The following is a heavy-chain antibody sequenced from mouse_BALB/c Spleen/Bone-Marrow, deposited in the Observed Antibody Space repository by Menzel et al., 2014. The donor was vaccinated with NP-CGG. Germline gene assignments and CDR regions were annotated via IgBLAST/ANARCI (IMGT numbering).Heavy chain of an antibody. J-gene: IGHJ2*01. CDR2: ISYSGST. Sequence: EVKLVESGPGLVKPSQSLSLTCTVTGYSITSDYAWNWIRQFPGNKLEWMGYISYSGSTSYNPSLKSRISITRDTSKNQFFLQLNSVTTEDTATYYCARYDYDVGYFGYWGQGTTLTVSS. V-gene: IGHV3-2*02. CDR3: ARYDYDVGYFGY. CDR1: GYSITSDYA. D-gene: IGHD2-4*01.